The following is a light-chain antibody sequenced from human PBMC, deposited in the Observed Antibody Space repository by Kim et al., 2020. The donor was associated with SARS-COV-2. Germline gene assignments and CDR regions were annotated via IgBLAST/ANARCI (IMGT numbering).Light chain of an antibody. V-gene: IGKV4-1*01. CDR3: QQYYSTPFT. CDR2: WAS. J-gene: IGKJ4*01. Sequence: ATINCKSSQSVLYSSNNKSYLAWYQQKPGQPPKLLIYWASTRESGVPDRFSGSGSGTDFTLTISSLQAEDVAVYYCQQYYSTPFTFGGGTKVEIK. CDR1: QSVLYSSNNKSY.